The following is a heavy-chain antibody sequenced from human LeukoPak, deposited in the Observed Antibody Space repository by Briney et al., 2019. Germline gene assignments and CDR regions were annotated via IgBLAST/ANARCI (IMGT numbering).Heavy chain of an antibody. D-gene: IGHD1-26*01. Sequence: PGGSLRLSCAASGFTFSASWMTWVRQAPGKGLEWVANIKQGGSEKYYVDSVKGRFTISRDNAKSSLHLQMNSLRVEDTALYYCAGGFSGAGFWGQGTLVTVSS. CDR2: IKQGGSEK. CDR1: GFTFSASW. J-gene: IGHJ4*02. V-gene: IGHV3-7*04. CDR3: AGGFSGAGF.